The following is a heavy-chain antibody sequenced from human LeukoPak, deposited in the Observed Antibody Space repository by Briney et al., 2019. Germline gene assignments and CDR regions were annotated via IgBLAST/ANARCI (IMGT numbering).Heavy chain of an antibody. D-gene: IGHD3-22*01. CDR3: ARGIPDYYDSSGYYPAEYFQH. J-gene: IGHJ1*01. CDR1: GGTFSSYA. V-gene: IGHV1-69*05. Sequence: SVKVSCKASGGTFSSYAISWVRQAPGQGLEWMGRIIPIFGTANYAQKFQGRVTITTDESTSTAYMELSSLRSEDTAVYYCARGIPDYYDSSGYYPAEYFQHWGQGILVTVSS. CDR2: IIPIFGTA.